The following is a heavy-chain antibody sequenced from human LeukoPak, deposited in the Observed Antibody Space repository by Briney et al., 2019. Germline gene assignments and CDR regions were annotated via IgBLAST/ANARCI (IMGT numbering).Heavy chain of an antibody. D-gene: IGHD6-6*01. CDR1: GFTFSSYS. J-gene: IGHJ4*02. V-gene: IGHV3-21*01. CDR2: ISSSSSYI. CDR3: ATGRYSSSPLDY. Sequence: GGSLRLSCAASGFTFSSYSMNWVHQAPGKGLEWVSSISSSSSYIYYADSVKGRFTVSRDNAKNSLYLQMNSLRAEDTAVYYCATGRYSSSPLDYWGQGTLVTVSS.